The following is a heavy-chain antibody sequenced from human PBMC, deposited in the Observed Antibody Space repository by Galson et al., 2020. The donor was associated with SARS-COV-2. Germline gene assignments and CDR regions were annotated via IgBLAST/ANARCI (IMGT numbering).Heavy chain of an antibody. CDR3: VKDTSPGGADV. CDR2: IIWNSGYI. J-gene: IGHJ6*02. V-gene: IGHV3-9*01. D-gene: IGHD4-17*01. Sequence: GGSLRLSCAASGLTFADHGTHWVRQAPGKGLEWVSGIIWNSGYIGYADSVKGRFTISRDNAKKSLYLQMNSLRTEDTALYYCVKDTSPGGADVWGQGTTVTVSS. CDR1: GLTFADHG.